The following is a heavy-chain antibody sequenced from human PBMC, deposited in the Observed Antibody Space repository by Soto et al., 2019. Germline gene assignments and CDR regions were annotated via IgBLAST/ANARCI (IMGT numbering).Heavy chain of an antibody. CDR1: GFTFSTYV. D-gene: IGHD1-26*01. CDR2: FSSTGGDT. J-gene: IGHJ6*03. Sequence: GGSLRLSCAASGFTFSTYVMSWVRQAPGKGLEWVSTFSSTGGDTYYADSVKGRFTISRDNSQNTLYLQMNSLRAEDTAVYYCAKQELMDVWGKGTTVTVPS. CDR3: AKQELMDV. V-gene: IGHV3-23*01.